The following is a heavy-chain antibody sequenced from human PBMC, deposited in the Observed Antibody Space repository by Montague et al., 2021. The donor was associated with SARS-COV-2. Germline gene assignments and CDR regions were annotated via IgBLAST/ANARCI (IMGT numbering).Heavy chain of an antibody. CDR2: IFHSGTI. D-gene: IGHD6-13*01. Sequence: SETRSLTCRVSGDSISTSTWWTWVRQTPGKGLGWIGEIFHSGTINYNPSLKSRVSISADKSNNQFSLRLSSLIAADTAVYYCATLSRRTAAGTRDYFGLDVWGQGTTVVVSS. J-gene: IGHJ6*02. CDR3: ATLSRRTAAGTRDYFGLDV. V-gene: IGHV4-4*02. CDR1: GDSISTSTW.